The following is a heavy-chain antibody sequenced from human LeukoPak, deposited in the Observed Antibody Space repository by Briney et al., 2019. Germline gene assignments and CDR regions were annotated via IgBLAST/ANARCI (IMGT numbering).Heavy chain of an antibody. CDR3: ARAGYSSGWYYFDY. CDR2: INPNGGTT. Sequence: ASVKVSCKASGYTFTSYYMHWVRQAPGQGLEWVGAINPNGGTTSYAQKFQGRVTMTRDTSTSTVYMELSSLRSEDTAVYYCARAGYSSGWYYFDYWGQGTLVTVSS. J-gene: IGHJ4*02. CDR1: GYTFTSYY. V-gene: IGHV1-46*01. D-gene: IGHD6-19*01.